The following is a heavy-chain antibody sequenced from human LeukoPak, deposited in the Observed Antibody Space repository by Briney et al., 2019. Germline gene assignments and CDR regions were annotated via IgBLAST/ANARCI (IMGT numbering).Heavy chain of an antibody. CDR1: GGTFSSYA. J-gene: IGHJ4*02. D-gene: IGHD3-22*01. CDR3: ARGRDSSGYYYDY. Sequence: GASVKVSCMASGGTFSSYAISWVRQAPGQGLEWMGGIIPIFGTANYAQKFQGRVTITADESTSTAYMELSSLRSEDTAVYYCARGRDSSGYYYDYWGQGTLVTVSS. CDR2: IIPIFGTA. V-gene: IGHV1-69*13.